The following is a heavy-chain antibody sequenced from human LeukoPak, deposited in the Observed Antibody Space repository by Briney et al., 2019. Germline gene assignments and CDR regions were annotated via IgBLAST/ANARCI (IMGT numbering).Heavy chain of an antibody. CDR3: ARDLPYCGGDCYSNGMDV. Sequence: GASVKVSCKASGYTFTSYGISWVRQAPGQGLEGMGWISAYNGNTNYAQKLQGRVTMTTDTSTSTAYMELRSLRSDDTAVYYCARDLPYCGGDCYSNGMDVWGKGTTVTVSS. D-gene: IGHD2-21*02. J-gene: IGHJ6*04. CDR2: ISAYNGNT. CDR1: GYTFTSYG. V-gene: IGHV1-18*04.